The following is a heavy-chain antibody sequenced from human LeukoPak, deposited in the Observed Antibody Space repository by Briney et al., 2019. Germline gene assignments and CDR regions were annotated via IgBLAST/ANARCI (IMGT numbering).Heavy chain of an antibody. CDR3: ARGSIAAVGTRWFDP. J-gene: IGHJ5*02. V-gene: IGHV4-4*07. D-gene: IGHD6-13*01. CDR2: IYTSGST. CDR1: AGFISNYY. Sequence: SETLSLTCSVSAGFISNYYWSWIRQPAGKGLVWIGRIYTSGSTNYNPSLQSRVTMSVDTSKNQFSLKVRSVTAADTAVYYCARGSIAAVGTRWFDPWGQGTLVTVSS.